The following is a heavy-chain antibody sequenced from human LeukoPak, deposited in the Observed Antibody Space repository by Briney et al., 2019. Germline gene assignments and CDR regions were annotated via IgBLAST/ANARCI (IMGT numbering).Heavy chain of an antibody. D-gene: IGHD3-3*01. CDR2: ISGSGGST. Sequence: GGSLRLSCAASGFTFSSYSMNWVRQAPGKGLEWVSAISGSGGSTYYADSVKGRFTISRDNSKNTLYLQMNSLRSEDTAVYYCAKGGAGLDYDFWSGYSYAFDIWGQGKMVTVSS. V-gene: IGHV3-23*01. CDR1: GFTFSSYS. J-gene: IGHJ3*02. CDR3: AKGGAGLDYDFWSGYSYAFDI.